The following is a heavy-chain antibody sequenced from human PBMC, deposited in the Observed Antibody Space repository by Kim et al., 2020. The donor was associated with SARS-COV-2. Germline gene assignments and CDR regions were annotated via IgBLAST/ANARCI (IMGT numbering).Heavy chain of an antibody. V-gene: IGHV3-21*01. CDR1: GFTFSSYS. CDR2: ISSSSSYI. Sequence: GGSLRLSCAASGFTFSSYSMNWVRQAPGKGLEWVSSISSSSSYIYYADSVKGRFTISRDNAKNSLYLQMNSLRAEDTAVYYCARAAAGTFDFDYWGQGTLVTVSS. CDR3: ARAAAGTFDFDY. D-gene: IGHD6-13*01. J-gene: IGHJ4*02.